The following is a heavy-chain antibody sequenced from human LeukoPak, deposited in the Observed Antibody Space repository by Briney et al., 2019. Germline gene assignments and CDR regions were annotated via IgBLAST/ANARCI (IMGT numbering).Heavy chain of an antibody. Sequence: VASVKVSCKASGYTFTSYDINWVRQATGQGLEWMGWMNPNSGNTGYAQKFQGRVTMTRNTSISTAYMELSSLRSEDTAVYYCARGGYSSSWYYYYYYYIDVWGKGTTVTVSS. CDR3: ARGGYSSSWYYYYYYYIDV. J-gene: IGHJ6*03. D-gene: IGHD6-13*01. CDR1: GYTFTSYD. V-gene: IGHV1-8*01. CDR2: MNPNSGNT.